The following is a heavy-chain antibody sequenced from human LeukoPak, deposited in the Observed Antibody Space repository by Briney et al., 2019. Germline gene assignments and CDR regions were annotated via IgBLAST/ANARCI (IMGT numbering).Heavy chain of an antibody. J-gene: IGHJ4*02. Sequence: PGGSLRLSCAASGFTFSSYWMSWVRQAPGKGLEWVANIKQDGSEKYYVDSVKGRFTISRDNSKNTLYLQMNSLRAEDTAVYYCAKIIVVVPAASPGLDYWGQGTLVTVSS. V-gene: IGHV3-7*03. CDR1: GFTFSSYW. D-gene: IGHD2-2*01. CDR3: AKIIVVVPAASPGLDY. CDR2: IKQDGSEK.